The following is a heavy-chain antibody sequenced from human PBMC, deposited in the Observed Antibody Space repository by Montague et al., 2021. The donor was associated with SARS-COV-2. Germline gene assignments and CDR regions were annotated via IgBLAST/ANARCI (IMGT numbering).Heavy chain of an antibody. Sequence: TLSLTCTVSGGSIRSGSYYWSWIQQPAGKGLEWIGRIYSSGSTNYXPSLKSRVTMSVDTSKNQFSLKVSSVTAADTAVYYCARDYGDYSYYYGLDVWGQGTTVTVSS. CDR2: IYSSGST. CDR3: ARDYGDYSYYYGLDV. CDR1: GGSIRSGSYY. J-gene: IGHJ6*02. V-gene: IGHV4-61*02. D-gene: IGHD4-17*01.